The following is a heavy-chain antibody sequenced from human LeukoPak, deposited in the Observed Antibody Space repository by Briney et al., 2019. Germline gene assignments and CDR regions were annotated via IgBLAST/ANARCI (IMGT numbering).Heavy chain of an antibody. CDR3: ARVELAPYYYYMDV. D-gene: IGHD1-7*01. J-gene: IGHJ6*03. CDR1: GFSISSYE. Sequence: QPGGSLRLSCGASGFSISSYEMNWVRQAPGKGLEWVSHISSSGSTIWYADSVKGRFTISRDNAKNSLYLQMNSLRAEDTAVYYCARVELAPYYYYMDVWGKGTTVTVSS. CDR2: ISSSGSTI. V-gene: IGHV3-48*03.